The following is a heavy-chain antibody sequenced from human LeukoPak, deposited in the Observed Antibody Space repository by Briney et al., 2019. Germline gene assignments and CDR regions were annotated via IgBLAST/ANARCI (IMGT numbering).Heavy chain of an antibody. Sequence: SVKVSCKASGGTFSSYAISWVRQTPGQGLEWMGRIIPILGIANYAQKFQGRVTITADKSTSTAYMELSSLRSEDTAVYYCARGAAVAGRQLYYYYYGMDVWGQGTTVTVSS. CDR2: IIPILGIA. J-gene: IGHJ6*02. CDR1: GGTFSSYA. D-gene: IGHD6-19*01. CDR3: ARGAAVAGRQLYYYYYGMDV. V-gene: IGHV1-69*04.